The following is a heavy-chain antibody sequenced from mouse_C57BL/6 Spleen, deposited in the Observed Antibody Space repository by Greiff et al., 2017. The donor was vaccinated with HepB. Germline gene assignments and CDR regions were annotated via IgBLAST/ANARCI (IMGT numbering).Heavy chain of an antibody. CDR3: ARDEEGRDAMDY. Sequence: EVHLVESGGGLVKPGGSLKLSCAASGFTFSSYAMSWVRQTPEKRLEWVATISDGGSYTYYPDNVKGRFTISRDNAKNNLYLQMSHLKSEDTAMYYWARDEEGRDAMDYWGQGTSVTVSS. CDR1: GFTFSSYA. J-gene: IGHJ4*01. CDR2: ISDGGSYT. V-gene: IGHV5-4*01. D-gene: IGHD3-3*01.